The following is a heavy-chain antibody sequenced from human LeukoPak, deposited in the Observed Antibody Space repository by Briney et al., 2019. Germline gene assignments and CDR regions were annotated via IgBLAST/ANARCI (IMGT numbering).Heavy chain of an antibody. CDR3: ARDRSPPVSYYDFWSGYYID. CDR1: GYTFTSYG. CDR2: ISAYNGNT. D-gene: IGHD3-3*01. Sequence: ASVKVSCKASGYTFTSYGISSVRQAPGQGLEWMGWISAYNGNTNYAQKLQGRVTMTTDTSTSTAYMELRSLRSDDTAVYYCARDRSPPVSYYDFWSGYYIDWGQGTLVTVSS. V-gene: IGHV1-18*01. J-gene: IGHJ4*02.